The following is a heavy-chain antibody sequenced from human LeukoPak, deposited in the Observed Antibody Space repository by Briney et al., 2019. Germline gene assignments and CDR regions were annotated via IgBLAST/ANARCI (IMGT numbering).Heavy chain of an antibody. Sequence: SETLSLTCTVSGGSISSYYWSWIRQPPGKGLEWIGYIYYSGSTNYNPSLKSRVTISVDTSKNQFSLKLSSVTAADTAVYYCARAQETRFLEWLFDCWGQGTLVTVSS. CDR1: GGSISSYY. CDR3: ARAQETRFLEWLFDC. D-gene: IGHD3-3*01. CDR2: IYYSGST. J-gene: IGHJ4*02. V-gene: IGHV4-59*01.